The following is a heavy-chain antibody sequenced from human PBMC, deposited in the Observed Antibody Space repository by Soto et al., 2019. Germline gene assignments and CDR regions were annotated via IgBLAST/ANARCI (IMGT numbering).Heavy chain of an antibody. CDR2: IDGGGGSI. D-gene: IGHD2-21*02. V-gene: IGHV3-23*01. J-gene: IGHJ6*02. CDR1: GFTFSSCA. Sequence: VPLLESGGGLVQPGGALRLSCSASGFTFSSCAMNWVRQAPGKGLEWGSAIDGGGGSIYYADSVKGRFTISRDNSKTTLYLQMDSLRAEDTAVYYCAKGGGDSLRYGMDVWVHGTTVTVSS. CDR3: AKGGGDSLRYGMDV.